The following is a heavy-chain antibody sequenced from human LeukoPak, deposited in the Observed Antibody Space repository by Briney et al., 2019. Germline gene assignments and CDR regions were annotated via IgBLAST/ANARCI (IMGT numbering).Heavy chain of an antibody. J-gene: IGHJ4*02. D-gene: IGHD1-26*01. CDR3: ARDKTVGATKFDY. CDR2: ISSSSSYI. Sequence: AGGSLRLSCAASGFTFSNYNMNWVRQAPGKGLEWVSSISSSSSYIYYADSLKGRFTISRDNAKNSVYLQMNSLRAEDTAVYYCARDKTVGATKFDYWGQGTLVTVS. V-gene: IGHV3-21*04. CDR1: GFTFSNYN.